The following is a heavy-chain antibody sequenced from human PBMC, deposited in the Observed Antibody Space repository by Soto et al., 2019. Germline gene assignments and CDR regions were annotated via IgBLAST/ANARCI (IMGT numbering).Heavy chain of an antibody. V-gene: IGHV1-69*06. Sequence: SVKVSCKASGGTFSSYAISWVRQAPGQGLEWMGGIIPIFGTANYAQKFQGRVTITADKSTSTAYMELSSLRSEDTAVYYCARDKGTYYYDSSGYRIFDYWGQGTLVTVSS. CDR2: IIPIFGTA. J-gene: IGHJ4*02. CDR1: GGTFSSYA. CDR3: ARDKGTYYYDSSGYRIFDY. D-gene: IGHD3-22*01.